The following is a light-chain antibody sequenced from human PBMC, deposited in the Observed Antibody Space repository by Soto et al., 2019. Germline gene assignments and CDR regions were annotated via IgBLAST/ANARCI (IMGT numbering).Light chain of an antibody. CDR2: GAS. Sequence: EIVLTQSPGTLSLSPGERATLSCRASQSVSGSYLAWYQQKPGQAPRLLIYGASSRATGIPDRFSGSGSGAGFTLNISRLEPEDFAVYYCQQYASSPTFGHGTRLEIK. J-gene: IGKJ5*01. CDR3: QQYASSPT. V-gene: IGKV3-20*01. CDR1: QSVSGSY.